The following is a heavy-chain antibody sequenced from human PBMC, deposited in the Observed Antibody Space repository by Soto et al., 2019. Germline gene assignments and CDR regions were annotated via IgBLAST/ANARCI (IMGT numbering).Heavy chain of an antibody. Sequence: QVQLVQSGAEVKKPGSSVKVSCKASGGTFSSYTISWVRQAPGQGLEWMGRIIPILGIANYAQKFQGRVRITADKATSTAYMELSSLRSEDTAVYYCARGEGSAGPYPYFDYWGQGTLVTVSS. CDR2: IIPILGIA. CDR3: ARGEGSAGPYPYFDY. CDR1: GGTFSSYT. V-gene: IGHV1-69*02. J-gene: IGHJ4*02. D-gene: IGHD6-13*01.